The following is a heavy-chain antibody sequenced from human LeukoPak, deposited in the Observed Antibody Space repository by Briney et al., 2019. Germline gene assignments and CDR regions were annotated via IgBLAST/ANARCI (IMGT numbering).Heavy chain of an antibody. J-gene: IGHJ4*02. V-gene: IGHV1-2*02. D-gene: IGHD3-22*01. CDR3: ARSSYYYDSSGYPGYYFDY. CDR1: GYTFTDYY. Sequence: ASVKVSCEASGYTFTDYYIHWVRQAPGQGLEWMGWINPNSGGTNYAQKFQGRVTMTRDTSISTAYMELSRLRSDDTAVFFCARSSYYYDSSGYPGYYFDYWGQGTLVTVSS. CDR2: INPNSGGT.